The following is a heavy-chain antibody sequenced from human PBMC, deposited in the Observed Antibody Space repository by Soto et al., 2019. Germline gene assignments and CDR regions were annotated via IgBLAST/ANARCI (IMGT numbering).Heavy chain of an antibody. V-gene: IGHV4-30-2*06. J-gene: IGHJ5*02. CDR3: AKDSSGLDP. CDR2: IYYSGNT. Sequence: SLSLTCAVSGGSISSGGFSWSWIRQSPGKGLELIGYIYYSGNTYYNPSLKSRVTISVDRSKNEFTLRVTSVTAADTAVYFCAKDSSGLDPWSPGTLVTVYS. CDR1: GGSISSGGFS. D-gene: IGHD3-22*01.